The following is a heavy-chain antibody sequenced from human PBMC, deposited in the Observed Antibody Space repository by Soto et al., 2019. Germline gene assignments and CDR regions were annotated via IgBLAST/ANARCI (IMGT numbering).Heavy chain of an antibody. J-gene: IGHJ4*02. Sequence: ETLSLSCAASGFTFSSYSMNWVRQAPGKGLEWASYISSSSSTIYYADSVKGRFTISRDNAKNSLYLQMNSLRAEDTAVYYCARDIVVVPAATNNWGQGTLVTVSS. CDR3: ARDIVVVPAATNN. V-gene: IGHV3-48*01. CDR2: ISSSSSTI. D-gene: IGHD2-2*01. CDR1: GFTFSSYS.